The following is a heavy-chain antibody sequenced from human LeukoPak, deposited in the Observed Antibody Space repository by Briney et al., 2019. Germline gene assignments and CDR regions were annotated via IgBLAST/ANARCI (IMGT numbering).Heavy chain of an antibody. Sequence: GGSLRLSCAASGFTYSNSAMNWVRQAPGKGLEWVSSINDVGSHIYYADSVRGRFTISRDNAKTSVYLQMNNLRPEDTAVYYCAKTGVGATDYWGQGTLVTVSS. D-gene: IGHD1-26*01. CDR3: AKTGVGATDY. CDR2: INDVGSHI. V-gene: IGHV3-21*01. CDR1: GFTYSNSA. J-gene: IGHJ4*02.